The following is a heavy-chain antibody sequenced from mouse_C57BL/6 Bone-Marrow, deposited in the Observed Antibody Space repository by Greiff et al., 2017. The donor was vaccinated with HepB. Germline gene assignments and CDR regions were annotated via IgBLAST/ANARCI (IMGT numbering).Heavy chain of an antibody. CDR2: IDPSDSYT. D-gene: IGHD2-4*01. V-gene: IGHV1-69*01. CDR1: GYTFTSYW. Sequence: QVQLQQPGAELVMPGASVKLSCKASGYTFTSYWMHWVKQRPGQGLEWIGEIDPSDSYTNYNQKFKGKSTLTVDKSSSTAYMQLSSLTSEDSAVYYCVRDYDPFAYWGQGTLVTVSA. CDR3: VRDYDPFAY. J-gene: IGHJ3*01.